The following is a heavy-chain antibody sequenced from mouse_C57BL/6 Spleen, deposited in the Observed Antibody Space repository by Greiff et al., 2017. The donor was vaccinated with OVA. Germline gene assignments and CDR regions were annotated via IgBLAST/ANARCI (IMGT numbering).Heavy chain of an antibody. CDR2: ISSGSSTI. Sequence: EVKLVESGGGLVKPGGSLKLSCAASGFTFSGYGMHWVRQAPEKGLEWVAYISSGSSTIYYADTVKGRFTISRDNAKNTLFLQMTSLRSEDTAMYYCAIAYSNPAMDYWGQGTSVTVSS. D-gene: IGHD2-5*01. CDR1: GFTFSGYG. CDR3: AIAYSNPAMDY. J-gene: IGHJ4*01. V-gene: IGHV5-17*01.